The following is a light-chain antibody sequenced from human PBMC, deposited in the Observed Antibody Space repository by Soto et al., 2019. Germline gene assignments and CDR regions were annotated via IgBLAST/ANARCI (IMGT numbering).Light chain of an antibody. CDR1: QSISSY. V-gene: IGKV1-39*01. CDR2: AAS. J-gene: IGKJ1*01. CDR3: QQSYNTPWT. Sequence: DIQMTQSPSSLSASLGDRVTITCRASQSISSYLHWHQQKPGKAPKLLIYAASSLQSGVPSRFSGSGSGTDFTLTISSLQPEDFATYYCQQSYNTPWTFGQGTKVDI.